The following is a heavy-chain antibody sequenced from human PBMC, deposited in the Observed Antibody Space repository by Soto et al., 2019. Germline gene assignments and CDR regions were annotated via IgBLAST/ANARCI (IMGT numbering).Heavy chain of an antibody. D-gene: IGHD6-13*01. CDR1: GFTFSSHA. J-gene: IGHJ4*02. CDR2: LSDSGDSI. CDR3: AKVSSSWYAGFFDL. Sequence: GGSLRLSCTASGFTFSSHAMTWVRQAPGKGLEWVSGLSDSGDSIYYADSVKGRFTISRDNSMNTLYLQMNTLRAEDTAIYYCAKVSSSWYAGFFDLWGQGTLVTVSS. V-gene: IGHV3-23*01.